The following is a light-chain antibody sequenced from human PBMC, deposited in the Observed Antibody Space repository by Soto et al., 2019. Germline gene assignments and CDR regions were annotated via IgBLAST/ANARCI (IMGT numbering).Light chain of an antibody. CDR1: QGIRGY. Sequence: DIQLTQSPSFLSASVGDRVSITCRASQGIRGYLAWYQQKPGKAPKLLIYAASTLQSGVPSRFSGSASGTDFTLTISSLQPEDFATYYCQQLNEYPLTFGGGTKVEIK. J-gene: IGKJ4*01. V-gene: IGKV1-9*01. CDR3: QQLNEYPLT. CDR2: AAS.